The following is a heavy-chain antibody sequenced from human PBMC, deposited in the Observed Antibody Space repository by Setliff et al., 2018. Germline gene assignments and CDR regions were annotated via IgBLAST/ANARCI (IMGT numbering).Heavy chain of an antibody. CDR2: IYHSGST. Sequence: PSETLSLTCAVSGYSISSAYYWGWIRQPPGKGLEWIGSIYHSGSTYYNPSLKSRVTMSVDTSKNQFSLKLSSVTAADTAVYYCARTNYYDSSGYFNWFDPWGQGTLVTVSS. CDR3: ARTNYYDSSGYFNWFDP. D-gene: IGHD3-22*01. CDR1: GYSISSAYY. J-gene: IGHJ5*02. V-gene: IGHV4-38-2*01.